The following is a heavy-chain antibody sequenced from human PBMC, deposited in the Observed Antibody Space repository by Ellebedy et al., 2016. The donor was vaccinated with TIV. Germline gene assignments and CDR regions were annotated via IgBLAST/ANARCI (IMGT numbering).Heavy chain of an antibody. J-gene: IGHJ3*01. Sequence: AASVKVSCKASGYTFSTYGVSWVRQAPGQGLEWMGWISAYTGNTNYAQKLQGRITMTTDTSTITVYMEVRSLRSDDTAVYYCARGGFKLWPGDVFDLWGQGTRVTVSS. CDR1: GYTFSTYG. V-gene: IGHV1-18*04. D-gene: IGHD3-16*01. CDR3: ARGGFKLWPGDVFDL. CDR2: ISAYTGNT.